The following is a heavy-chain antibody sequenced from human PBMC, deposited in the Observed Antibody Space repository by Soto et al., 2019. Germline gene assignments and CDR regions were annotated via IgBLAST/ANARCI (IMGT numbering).Heavy chain of an antibody. J-gene: IGHJ4*02. V-gene: IGHV4-34*01. Sequence: PSETPSLTCAVYGESFSGYYWSWIRQPPGKGLEWIGEINHSGSTNYNPSLKSRVTMSVDTSKNQFSLKLSSVTAADTAMYYCAGNIVATISSFDYWGQGTLVTVSS. CDR3: AGNIVATISSFDY. CDR2: INHSGST. CDR1: GESFSGYY. D-gene: IGHD5-12*01.